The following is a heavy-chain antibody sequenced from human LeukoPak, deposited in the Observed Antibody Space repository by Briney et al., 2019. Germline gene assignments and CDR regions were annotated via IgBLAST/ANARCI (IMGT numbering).Heavy chain of an antibody. CDR1: GFIYSDYTM. D-gene: IGHD3-3*01. CDR3: ARLGDFWSGYYHDAFDI. Sequence: GSLRLSCAASGFIYSDYTMGWVRQPPGKGLEWIGEIYHSGSTNYNPSLKSRVTISVDKSKNQFSLKLSSVTAADTAVYYCARLGDFWSGYYHDAFDIWGQGTMVTVSS. V-gene: IGHV4-4*02. J-gene: IGHJ3*02. CDR2: IYHSGST.